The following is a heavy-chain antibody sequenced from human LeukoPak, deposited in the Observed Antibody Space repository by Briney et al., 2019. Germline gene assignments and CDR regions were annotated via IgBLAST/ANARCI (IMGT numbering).Heavy chain of an antibody. CDR1: VGTFSSYA. V-gene: IGHV1-69*06. J-gene: IGHJ4*02. CDR2: IIPIFGTA. CDR3: ARIYDSSGYDGD. Sequence: EASAKVSCKASVGTFSSYAISWVRQAPGQGLEWMGRIIPIFGTANYAQKFQGRVTITADKSTSTAYMELSSLRSEDTAVCYCARIYDSSGYDGDWGQGTLVTVSS. D-gene: IGHD3-22*01.